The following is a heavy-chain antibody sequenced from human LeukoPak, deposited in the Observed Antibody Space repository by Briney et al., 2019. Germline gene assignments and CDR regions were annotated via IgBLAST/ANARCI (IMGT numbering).Heavy chain of an antibody. Sequence: PSETLSLTCTVSGGSISSYYWSWIRQPAGKGLEWIGRIYTSGSTNYNPSPKSRVTMSVDTSKNQFSLKLSSVPAADTAVYYCARISRSYGTYYYYGMDVWGQGTTVSVSS. CDR1: GGSISSYY. J-gene: IGHJ6*02. CDR2: IYTSGST. D-gene: IGHD4-17*01. V-gene: IGHV4-4*07. CDR3: ARISRSYGTYYYYGMDV.